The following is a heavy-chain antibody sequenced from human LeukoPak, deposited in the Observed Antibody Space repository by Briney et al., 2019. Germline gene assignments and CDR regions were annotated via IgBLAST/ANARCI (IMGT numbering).Heavy chain of an antibody. Sequence: KPGGSLRLSCAGSGFTFNYAWMSWVRQAPGKGLEWVGRIKSKTDGGTTDYAAPVKDRFTISRDDSKSTLFLQMNSLKAEDTAIYYCAKDGWREGTGNFDYWGQGTLVTVSS. CDR3: AKDGWREGTGNFDY. V-gene: IGHV3-15*01. D-gene: IGHD2-8*02. J-gene: IGHJ4*02. CDR2: IKSKTDGGTT. CDR1: GFTFNYAW.